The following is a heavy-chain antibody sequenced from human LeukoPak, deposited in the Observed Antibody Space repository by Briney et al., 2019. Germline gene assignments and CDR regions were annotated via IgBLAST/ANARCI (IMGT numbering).Heavy chain of an antibody. CDR2: ISAYNGNT. J-gene: IGHJ5*02. D-gene: IGHD3-10*01. CDR3: ARDIRGSGSNNWFDP. Sequence: EASVKVSCKSSGYTFTSYGIIWVRQAPGQGLKWIGWISAYNGNTNYAQKLQGRVTMTTDTSTSTAYMELRSLRSDDTAVYYCARDIRGSGSNNWFDPWGQGTLVTVSS. CDR1: GYTFTSYG. V-gene: IGHV1-18*01.